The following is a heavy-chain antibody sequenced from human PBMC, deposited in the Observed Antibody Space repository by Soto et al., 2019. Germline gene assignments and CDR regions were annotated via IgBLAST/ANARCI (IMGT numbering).Heavy chain of an antibody. V-gene: IGHV1-69*06. CDR3: ARDMIAVAGPHANYYYYGMDV. J-gene: IGHJ6*02. CDR2: IIPIFGTA. Sequence: ASVKVSCKASGGTFSSYAISWVRQAPGQGLEWMGGIIPIFGTANYAQKFQGRVTITADKSTSTAYMEPSSLRSEDTAVYYCARDMIAVAGPHANYYYYGMDVWGQGTTVTVSS. CDR1: GGTFSSYA. D-gene: IGHD6-19*01.